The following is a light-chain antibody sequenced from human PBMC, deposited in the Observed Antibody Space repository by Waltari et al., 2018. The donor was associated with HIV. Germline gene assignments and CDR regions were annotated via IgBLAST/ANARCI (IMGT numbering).Light chain of an antibody. CDR1: SSNIGSNY. CDR2: MNY. CDR3: QSFDSSLTTSGVI. J-gene: IGLJ2*01. V-gene: IGLV1-47*01. Sequence: QSVLTQPPSASGTPGQRVTISCSGSSSNIGSNYVYWYQQLPGTAPKLLIYMNYQRPSGVPDRFSGSKSGSSASLAITGLQAEDEAHYYCQSFDSSLTTSGVIFGGGTKLTVL.